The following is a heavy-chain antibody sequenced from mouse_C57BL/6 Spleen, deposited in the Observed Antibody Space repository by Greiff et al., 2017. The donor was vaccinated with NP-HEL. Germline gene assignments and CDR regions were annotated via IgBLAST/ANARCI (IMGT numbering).Heavy chain of an antibody. Sequence: EVKLMESGGGLVKPGGSLKLSCAASGFTFSDYGMHWVRQAPEKGLEWVAYISSGSSTIYYADTVKGRFTISRDNAKNTLFLQMTSLRSEDTAMYYCARGPITTVVAPVDYWGQGTTLTVSS. J-gene: IGHJ2*01. CDR2: ISSGSSTI. CDR3: ARGPITTVVAPVDY. CDR1: GFTFSDYG. D-gene: IGHD1-1*01. V-gene: IGHV5-17*01.